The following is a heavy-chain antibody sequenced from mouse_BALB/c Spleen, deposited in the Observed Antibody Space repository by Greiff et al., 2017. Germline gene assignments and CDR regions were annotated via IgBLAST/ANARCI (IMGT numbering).Heavy chain of an antibody. CDR1: GFSLTSYG. CDR2: LWAGGST. D-gene: IGHD1-1*02. Sequence: QVQLKESGPGLVAPSQSLSITCTVSGFSLTSYGVHWVRQPPGKGLEWLGVLWAGGSTNYNSSLMSRLSISKDNSKSQVFLKMNSLQTDDTAMYYCARVVGTSAYWGQGTLVTVSA. J-gene: IGHJ3*01. V-gene: IGHV2-9*02. CDR3: ARVVGTSAY.